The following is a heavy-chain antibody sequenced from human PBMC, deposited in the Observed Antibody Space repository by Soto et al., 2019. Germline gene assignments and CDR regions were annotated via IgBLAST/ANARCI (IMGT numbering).Heavy chain of an antibody. J-gene: IGHJ1*01. V-gene: IGHV3-30-3*01. Sequence: QVQLVASGGGVVQPGRSLRLSCAASGFTFSSYAMHWVRQAPGKGLEWVSLISYDGSNDYYADSVKGRFSISRDNSKNTLYLQMNSLRAEDTAVYYCARSVVTATPHYFQHWGQGTLVTVSS. CDR3: ARSVVTATPHYFQH. D-gene: IGHD2-21*02. CDR2: ISYDGSND. CDR1: GFTFSSYA.